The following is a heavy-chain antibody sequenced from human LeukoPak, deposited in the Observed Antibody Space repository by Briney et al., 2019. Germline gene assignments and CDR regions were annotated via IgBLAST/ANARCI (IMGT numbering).Heavy chain of an antibody. D-gene: IGHD4-11*01. Sequence: GGSLRLSCSASGFTFSSYAMHWVRQAPGKGLEYVSAISSTGGSTYYADSVKGRFTISRDNSKNTLYLQMSSLRPEDTSVYYCVKAPRTTVVGFDIWGQGTMVTVSS. CDR3: VKAPRTTVVGFDI. CDR2: ISSTGGST. V-gene: IGHV3-64D*09. CDR1: GFTFSSYA. J-gene: IGHJ3*02.